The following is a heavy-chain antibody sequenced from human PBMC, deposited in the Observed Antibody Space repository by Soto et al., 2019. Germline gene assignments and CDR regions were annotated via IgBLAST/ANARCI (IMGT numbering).Heavy chain of an antibody. D-gene: IGHD6-19*01. CDR1: GDSVSSNSAA. CDR3: ARVVSQWLVPGGAFDI. Sequence: SQTLSLTCAISGDSVSSNSAAWNWIRQSPSRGLEWLGRTYYRSKWYNDYAVSVKSRITINPDTSKNQFSLQLNSVTPEDTAVYYCARVVSQWLVPGGAFDIWGQGTMVTVS. J-gene: IGHJ3*02. V-gene: IGHV6-1*01. CDR2: TYYRSKWYN.